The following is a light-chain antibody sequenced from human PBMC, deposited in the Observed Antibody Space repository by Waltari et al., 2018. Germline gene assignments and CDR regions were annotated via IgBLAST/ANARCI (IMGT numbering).Light chain of an antibody. Sequence: WDQARPGQAPNLPIDGNNQRPSGVPDRFPGSKSGTSASLAISGLRSEDEADYYCAAWDDSLSVVFGGGTKLTVL. J-gene: IGLJ2*01. V-gene: IGLV1-47*01. CDR3: AAWDDSLSVV. CDR2: GNN.